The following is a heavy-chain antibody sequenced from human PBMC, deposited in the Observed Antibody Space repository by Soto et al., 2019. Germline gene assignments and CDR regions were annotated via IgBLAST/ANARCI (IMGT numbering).Heavy chain of an antibody. J-gene: IGHJ5*02. CDR2: IHYTGKD. Sequence: SETLSLTCAVSGGSISGSHYHWGWIRQPPGKGLEWIGSIHYTGKDYYNPSLRSRVTIYVDTSKNEFSLNLNSVTAADTAVYYCARGGKALRFLEWLSDNWFDPSGQATLVTVSS. CDR3: ARGGKALRFLEWLSDNWFDP. V-gene: IGHV4-39*02. CDR1: GGSISGSHYH. D-gene: IGHD3-3*01.